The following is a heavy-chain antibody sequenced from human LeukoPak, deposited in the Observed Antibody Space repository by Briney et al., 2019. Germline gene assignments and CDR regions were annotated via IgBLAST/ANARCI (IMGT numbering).Heavy chain of an antibody. CDR1: GFTFSSYA. CDR3: SKGWGINYYEDSGYGPVDC. J-gene: IGHJ4*01. Sequence: GGSLRLSCAASGFTFSSYAMSWVRQPPGKGLEWVSARSVSGGSTYYTDSVKGRVTISRDNSKNTLYLQMNSLRAEDTAVYYGSKGWGINYYEDSGYGPVDCGGQGTLVTVS. D-gene: IGHD3-22*01. CDR2: RSVSGGST. V-gene: IGHV3-23*01.